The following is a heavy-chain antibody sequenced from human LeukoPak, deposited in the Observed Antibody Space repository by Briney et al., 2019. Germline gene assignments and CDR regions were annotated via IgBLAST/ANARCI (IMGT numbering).Heavy chain of an antibody. CDR1: RFTFSSYA. V-gene: IGHV3-23*01. CDR2: ISGDGGNT. D-gene: IGHD1-26*01. J-gene: IGHJ4*02. CDR3: AKDRYSGSYILGYFDC. Sequence: PGGSLRLSCAASRFTFSSYAMSWVRQAPGKGLEWVSAISGDGGNTYYADSVKGRFTISRDNSKNTLYLKMNSLRAEDTAVYYCAKDRYSGSYILGYFDCWGQGTLVTVSS.